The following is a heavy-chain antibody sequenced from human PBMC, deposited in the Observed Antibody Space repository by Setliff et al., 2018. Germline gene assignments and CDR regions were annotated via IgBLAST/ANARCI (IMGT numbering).Heavy chain of an antibody. D-gene: IGHD3-3*01. J-gene: IGHJ3*02. V-gene: IGHV1-46*03. CDR2: INPSGGLT. CDR1: GYTFSTYA. Sequence: ASVKVSCKGSGYTFSTYAIIWMRQAPGQGLEWMGIINPSGGLTKYAQKFQGRVTMTSDTSTNTVYLEVSSLRSEDTAVYFCARDRFYNSWSGTSITAPHDAFDIWGQGTMVTVSS. CDR3: ARDRFYNSWSGTSITAPHDAFDI.